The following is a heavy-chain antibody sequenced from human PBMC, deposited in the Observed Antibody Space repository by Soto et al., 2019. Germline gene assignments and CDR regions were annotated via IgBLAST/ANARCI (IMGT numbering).Heavy chain of an antibody. J-gene: IGHJ5*02. CDR2: IYHSGST. D-gene: IGHD2-15*01. CDR1: GGSISSSNW. V-gene: IGHV4-4*02. CDR3: ATWRRPLGYCSGDSCYPVRFDP. Sequence: QVQLQESGPGLVKPSGTLSLTCAVSGGSISSSNWWSWVRQPPGKGLEWIGEIYHSGSTNYNPSLKRRVTISVDKSQNQFSLKLGSVTAAGTAVYYCATWRRPLGYCSGDSCYPVRFDPWGQGTLVTVSS.